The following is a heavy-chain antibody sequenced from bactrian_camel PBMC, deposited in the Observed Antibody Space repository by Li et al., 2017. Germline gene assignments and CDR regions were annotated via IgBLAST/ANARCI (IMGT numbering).Heavy chain of an antibody. CDR3: KGVAAATESEWCRRVYDNDY. V-gene: IGHV3S53*01. Sequence: VQLVESGGGSARAGGSLRLSCAASGKTDSSSYCKAWFRQAPGKEREGVATLDQDGTTTYGDSVKGRFTLSQDNAKNSVSLQMSSLKPEDTAMYYCKGVAAATESEWCRRVYDNDYWGQGTQVTVS. CDR1: GKTDSSSYC. CDR2: LDQDGTT. J-gene: IGHJ4*01. D-gene: IGHD3*01.